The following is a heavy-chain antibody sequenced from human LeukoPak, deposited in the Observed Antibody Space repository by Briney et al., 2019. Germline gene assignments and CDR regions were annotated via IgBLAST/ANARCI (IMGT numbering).Heavy chain of an antibody. CDR2: IYTSGST. D-gene: IGHD3-10*01. J-gene: IGHJ5*02. Sequence: SETLSLTCTVSGGSISSYYWSWIRQPAGKGLEWIGRIYTSGSTNYNPSLKSRVTMSVDTSKNQFSLKLSSVTAADTAVYYCARELWFGIPDWFDPWGQGTLVTVSS. CDR3: ARELWFGIPDWFDP. V-gene: IGHV4-4*07. CDR1: GGSISSYY.